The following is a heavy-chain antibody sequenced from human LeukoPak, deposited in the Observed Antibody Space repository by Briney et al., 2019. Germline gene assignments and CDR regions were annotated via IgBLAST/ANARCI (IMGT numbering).Heavy chain of an antibody. CDR3: ARGRDDYVWGSYRYTHDY. D-gene: IGHD3-16*02. Sequence: SETLSLTCTVSGGSISSYYWSWIRQPPGKGLEWIGYIYYSGSTNYNPSLKSRVTISVDTSKNQFSLKLSSVTAADTAVYYCARGRDDYVWGSYRYTHDYWGQGTLVTVSS. CDR1: GGSISSYY. CDR2: IYYSGST. V-gene: IGHV4-59*01. J-gene: IGHJ4*02.